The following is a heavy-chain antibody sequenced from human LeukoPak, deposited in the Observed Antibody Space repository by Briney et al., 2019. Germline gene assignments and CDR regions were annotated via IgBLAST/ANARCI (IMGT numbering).Heavy chain of an antibody. J-gene: IGHJ4*02. CDR3: ARESYSSNWGSDY. CDR1: GDSISSNNYY. CDR2: VFHSGST. D-gene: IGHD6-13*01. Sequence: SETLSLTCSVSGDSISSNNYYWGWIRQPPGTGLEWIGSVFHSGSTYYNPSLKSQVSTSVDTSKNQFSLKLISLTAADTAVYYCARESYSSNWGSDYWGQGILVTVSS. V-gene: IGHV4-39*01.